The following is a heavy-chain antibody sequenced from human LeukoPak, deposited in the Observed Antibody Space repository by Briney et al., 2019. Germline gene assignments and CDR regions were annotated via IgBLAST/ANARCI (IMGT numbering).Heavy chain of an antibody. CDR3: ARGPNKSEGGNSGSAWFDP. Sequence: GASVKVSCKASGYTFTTYDINWVRQATGQGLEWMGWMNPNSGNTGYAQKFQGRVTMTRNTSISTAYMELRSLRSEDTAVYYCARGPNKSEGGNSGSAWFDPWGQGTLVTVSS. J-gene: IGHJ5*02. CDR2: MNPNSGNT. D-gene: IGHD4-23*01. V-gene: IGHV1-8*01. CDR1: GYTFTTYD.